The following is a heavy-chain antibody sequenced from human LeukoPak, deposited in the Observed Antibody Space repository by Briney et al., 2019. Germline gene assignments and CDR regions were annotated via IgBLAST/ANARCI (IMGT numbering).Heavy chain of an antibody. CDR1: GGSISSGGYY. CDR3: ARALSPSAPFDY. Sequence: PSETLSLTCTVSGGSISSGGYYWSWIRQHPGKGLEWIGYIYYSGSTYYNPSLKSRVTISVDTPKNQFSLKLSSVTAADTAVYYCARALSPSAPFDYWGQGTLVTVSS. CDR2: IYYSGST. J-gene: IGHJ4*02. V-gene: IGHV4-31*03.